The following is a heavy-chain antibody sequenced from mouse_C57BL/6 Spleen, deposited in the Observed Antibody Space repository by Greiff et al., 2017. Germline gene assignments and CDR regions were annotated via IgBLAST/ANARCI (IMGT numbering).Heavy chain of an antibody. CDR3: ARDKGITTVVEGYAMDY. J-gene: IGHJ4*01. D-gene: IGHD1-1*01. Sequence: EVKLMESGGGLVKPGGSLKLSCAASGFTFSSYAMSWVRQTPEKRLEWVATISDGGSYTYYPDNVKGRFTISRDNAKNNLYLQMSHLKSEDTAMYYCARDKGITTVVEGYAMDYWGQGTSVTVSS. V-gene: IGHV5-4*01. CDR2: ISDGGSYT. CDR1: GFTFSSYA.